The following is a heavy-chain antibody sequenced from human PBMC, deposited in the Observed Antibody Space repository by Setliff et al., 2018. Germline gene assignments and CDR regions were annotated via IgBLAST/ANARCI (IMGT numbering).Heavy chain of an antibody. Sequence: SETLSLTCSVLGDSLSSGTQYWAWIRQPPGKGLEWIGNINYSGSTYYNPSLKSRVTMSVDTSKNQFSLKLSSVTAADTAVFYCARLSGYYFDYWGQGTLVTVS. D-gene: IGHD3-22*01. CDR1: GDSLSSGTQY. CDR2: INYSGST. J-gene: IGHJ4*02. V-gene: IGHV4-39*01. CDR3: ARLSGYYFDY.